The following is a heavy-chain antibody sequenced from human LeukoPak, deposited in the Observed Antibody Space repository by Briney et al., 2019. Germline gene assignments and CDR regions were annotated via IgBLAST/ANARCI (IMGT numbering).Heavy chain of an antibody. V-gene: IGHV4-31*03. J-gene: IGHJ4*02. D-gene: IGHD3-10*01. Sequence: SETLSLTCTVSGGFISSGGYYWTWIRQPSGKGLECIGYIYYSGSTYYNPSLKSRVSMSLDTSKNQFSLKLRSVTAADTAVYYCARRPAGSYFHVPDYWGQGTLVTVSS. CDR1: GGFISSGGYY. CDR3: ARRPAGSYFHVPDY. CDR2: IYYSGST.